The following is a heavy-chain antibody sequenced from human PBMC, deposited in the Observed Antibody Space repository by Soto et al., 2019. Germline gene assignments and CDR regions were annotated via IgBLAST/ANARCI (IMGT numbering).Heavy chain of an antibody. CDR3: ASYDILTGAFDY. CDR2: IYHRGST. Sequence: QLQLQESGSGLVKPSQTLSLTCAVSGGSISSGGYSWSWIRQPPGKGLEWIGYIYHRGSTYYNPSLKSRVTISVDRSKNQFSLKLSSVTAADTAVYYCASYDILTGAFDYWGQGTLVTVSS. CDR1: GGSISSGGYS. V-gene: IGHV4-30-2*01. J-gene: IGHJ4*02. D-gene: IGHD3-9*01.